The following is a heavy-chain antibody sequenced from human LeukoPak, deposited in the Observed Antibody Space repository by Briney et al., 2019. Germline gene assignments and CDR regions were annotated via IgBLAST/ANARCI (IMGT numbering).Heavy chain of an antibody. CDR2: IISFFGAA. CDR3: TRDPSVDYDLLSHWFDP. CDR1: GGTFNSSG. Sequence: ASVKVSCKASGGTFNSSGISWVRQAPGQGLEWMGGIISFFGAAHYIQKFQGRLAITADESTSTAYMELSSLTSEDTAVYYCTRDPSVDYDLLSHWFDPWGQGTLVTVSS. D-gene: IGHD3-9*01. V-gene: IGHV1-69*13. J-gene: IGHJ5*02.